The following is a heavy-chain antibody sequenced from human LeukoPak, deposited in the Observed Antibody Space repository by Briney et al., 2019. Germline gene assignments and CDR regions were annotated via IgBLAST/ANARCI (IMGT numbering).Heavy chain of an antibody. Sequence: GGSLRLSCAASGFTFSSYAMSWVRQAPGKGLGWVAVISYDGNYADSVKGRFTISRDNSKNTLYLQMNSLRAEDTAVYYCARDVGATSTTVGSYWGQGTLVTVSS. D-gene: IGHD4-23*01. CDR2: ISYDG. CDR3: ARDVGATSTTVGSY. V-gene: IGHV3-30*04. J-gene: IGHJ4*02. CDR1: GFTFSSYA.